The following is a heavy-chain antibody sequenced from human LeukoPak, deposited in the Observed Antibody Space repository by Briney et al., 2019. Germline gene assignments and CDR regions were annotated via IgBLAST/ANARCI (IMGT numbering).Heavy chain of an antibody. J-gene: IGHJ4*02. Sequence: GGSLRLSCAASGFTFDNYAMHWVRQAPGKGLEWVSGISWNSGSIGYADSVKGRFTISRDNAKNSLYLQMNSLRAEDTALHYCAKDSTLSGAAANFDYWGQGTLVTVSS. CDR1: GFTFDNYA. CDR2: ISWNSGSI. CDR3: AKDSTLSGAAANFDY. D-gene: IGHD2-2*01. V-gene: IGHV3-9*01.